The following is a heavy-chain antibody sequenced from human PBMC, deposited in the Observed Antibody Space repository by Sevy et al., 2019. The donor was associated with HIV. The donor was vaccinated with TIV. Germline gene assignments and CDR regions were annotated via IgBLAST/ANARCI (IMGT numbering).Heavy chain of an antibody. CDR2: INPNSGGT. Sequence: ASVKVSCKASGYTFTGYYMHWVGQAPGQELEWVGWINPNSGGTNYAQKLQGRVTMTGDTSISTAYMELSRLIYNDKAVYYCAGVCYYDSSGYYYDGPYDAFDIWGQGTMVTVSS. CDR3: AGVCYYDSSGYYYDGPYDAFDI. CDR1: GYTFTGYY. J-gene: IGHJ3*02. V-gene: IGHV1-2*02. D-gene: IGHD3-22*01.